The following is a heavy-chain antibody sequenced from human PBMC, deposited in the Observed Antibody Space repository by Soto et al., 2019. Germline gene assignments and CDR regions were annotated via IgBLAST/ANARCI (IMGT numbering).Heavy chain of an antibody. Sequence: VGSLRLSCASSVFTFTSQAMSCVRHSPGKGLEWVSGISGSGDNTYYADSVKGRFTISRDKSKNTLYLQMNSLRAEDTAVYYCAKVGLVGNDEYFKRWGQGTRVSVSS. CDR3: AKVGLVGNDEYFKR. CDR2: ISGSGDNT. D-gene: IGHD1-1*01. J-gene: IGHJ1*01. CDR1: VFTFTSQA. V-gene: IGHV3-23*01.